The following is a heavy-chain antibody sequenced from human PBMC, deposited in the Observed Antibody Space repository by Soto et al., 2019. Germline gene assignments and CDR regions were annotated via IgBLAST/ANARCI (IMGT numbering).Heavy chain of an antibody. CDR1: GFTFSDYA. CDR3: AKVAGGLGYFDL. V-gene: IGHV3-23*01. Sequence: HPGGSLRLSCVASGFTFSDYAMTRVRQAPGKGLEWVATISATGGNIEYTDSLKGRFTISRDNSKNTLYLQLNGPTSDDTAVHYCAKVAGGLGYFDLWGRGTLVTVSS. D-gene: IGHD3-16*01. J-gene: IGHJ2*01. CDR2: ISATGGNI.